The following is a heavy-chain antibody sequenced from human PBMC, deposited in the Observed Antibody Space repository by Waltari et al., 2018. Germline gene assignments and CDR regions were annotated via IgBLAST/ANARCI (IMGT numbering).Heavy chain of an antibody. D-gene: IGHD3-22*01. CDR3: ARDYGVFSSGYYIFFDY. V-gene: IGHV4-39*07. CDR2: IYYSGST. J-gene: IGHJ4*02. Sequence: QLQLQESGPGLVKPSETLSLTCTVSGGSISSSSYYWGWIRQPPRKGLEWIGSIYYSGSTYYNPSLKSRVTISVDTSKNQFSLKLSSVTAADTAVYYCARDYGVFSSGYYIFFDYWGQGTLVTVSS. CDR1: GGSISSSSYY.